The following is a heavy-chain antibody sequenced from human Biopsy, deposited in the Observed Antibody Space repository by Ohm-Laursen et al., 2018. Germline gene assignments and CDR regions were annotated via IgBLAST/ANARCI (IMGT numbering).Heavy chain of an antibody. CDR1: GDTFTSYH. J-gene: IGHJ6*02. Sequence: SVKVSCKASGDTFTSYHIHWVRQAPGQGLEWMGVISPSGATTSFSQKFQGRITMTRDTSTGTVYMDLNSLGSEDTAVYYCARAGVGSDGTDSYYYGMDVWGPGTTVTVSS. D-gene: IGHD5-24*01. CDR2: ISPSGATT. CDR3: ARAGVGSDGTDSYYYGMDV. V-gene: IGHV1-46*01.